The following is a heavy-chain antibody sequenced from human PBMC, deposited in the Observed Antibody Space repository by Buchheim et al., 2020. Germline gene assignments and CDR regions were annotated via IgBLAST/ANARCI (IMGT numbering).Heavy chain of an antibody. CDR1: GFTFSSYA. CDR2: ISYDGSNK. V-gene: IGHV3-30-3*01. Sequence: QVQLVESGGGVVQPGRSLRLSCAASGFTFSSYAMHWVRQAPGKGLEWVAVISYDGSNKYYADSVKGRFTISRDNSKNTLYLQMNSLRADDTAVYYCAREMATITYYYYGMDVWGQGT. CDR3: AREMATITYYYYGMDV. J-gene: IGHJ6*02. D-gene: IGHD5-24*01.